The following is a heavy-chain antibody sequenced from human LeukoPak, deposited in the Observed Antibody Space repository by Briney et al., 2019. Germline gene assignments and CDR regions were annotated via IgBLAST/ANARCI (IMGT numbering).Heavy chain of an antibody. V-gene: IGHV3-33*01. D-gene: IGHD2-2*01. CDR2: IWYDGSNK. CDR1: GFTFSSYG. CDR3: ARSPYCSSANCPFDL. J-gene: IGHJ5*02. Sequence: GSLRLSCAASGFTFSSYGMHWVRQAPGKGLEWVAVIWYDGSNKYYADSVKGRFTISRDNSKNTLYLQMNSLRAEDTAVYYCARSPYCSSANCPFDLWGQGTLVTVSS.